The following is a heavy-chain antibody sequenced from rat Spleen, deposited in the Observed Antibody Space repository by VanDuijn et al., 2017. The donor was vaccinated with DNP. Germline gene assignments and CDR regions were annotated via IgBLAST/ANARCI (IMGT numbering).Heavy chain of an antibody. V-gene: IGHV5-31*01. J-gene: IGHJ2*01. Sequence: EVQLVESGGGLVQPGGSLTLSCAASGFTFNKYWMTWIRQAPGKGLEWIASIINSGGNTYYPESVKGRFTISRDDAKNSLYLQMSSLRSEDTATYYCTRQLGFDFWGQGVMVTVSS. CDR2: IINSGGNT. CDR1: GFTFNKYW. CDR3: TRQLGFDF. D-gene: IGHD3-6*01.